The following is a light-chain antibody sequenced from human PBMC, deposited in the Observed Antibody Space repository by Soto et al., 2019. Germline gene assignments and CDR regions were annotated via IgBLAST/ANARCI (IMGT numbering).Light chain of an antibody. CDR1: QTISSY. J-gene: IGKJ1*01. CDR2: AAS. CDR3: QQYDSYSRT. Sequence: DIQMTQSPSSLSASVGDRVTITCRASQTISSYLNWYQQRPGKAPKLLIYAASSLQSGVPSRFSGSGSGTEFTLTISGLQPDDFATYYCQQYDSYSRTFGQGTKVDIK. V-gene: IGKV1-39*01.